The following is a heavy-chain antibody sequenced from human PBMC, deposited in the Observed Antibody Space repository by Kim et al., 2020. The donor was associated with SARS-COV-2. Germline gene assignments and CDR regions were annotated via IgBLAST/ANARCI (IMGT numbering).Heavy chain of an antibody. D-gene: IGHD6-6*01. CDR3: ARVLLVRSYYYYMDV. J-gene: IGHJ6*03. Sequence: SETLSLTCAVYGGSFSGYYWSWIRQPPGKGLEWIGEINHSGSTNYNPSLKSRVTISVDTSKNQFSLKLSSVTAADTAVYYCARVLLVRSYYYYMDVWGKGTTVTVSS. CDR2: INHSGST. V-gene: IGHV4-34*01. CDR1: GGSFSGYY.